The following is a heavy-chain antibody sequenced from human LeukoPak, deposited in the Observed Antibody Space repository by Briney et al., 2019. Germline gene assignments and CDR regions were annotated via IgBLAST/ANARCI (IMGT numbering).Heavy chain of an antibody. V-gene: IGHV3-74*01. CDR1: GFSFNGYW. J-gene: IGHJ4*02. CDR2: INNDGSDT. Sequence: AGGSLRLSCAASGFSFNGYWMHWVRQAPGKGLVWVSYINNDGSDTTYADSVKGRFTISRDNAKNTVYLQMNSLRAEDTAVYYCARDLPDYWGQGTLVTVSS. CDR3: ARDLPDY.